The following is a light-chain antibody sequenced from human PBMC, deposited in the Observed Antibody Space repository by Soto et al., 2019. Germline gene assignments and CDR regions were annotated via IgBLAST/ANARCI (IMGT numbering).Light chain of an antibody. CDR3: ISYTSSSTVV. CDR1: SSDVGGYNY. Sequence: QSALTQPASVSGSPGQSITISCTGTSSDVGGYNYVSWYQQHPGKAPKLMIYDVSNRPSGVSNRFSGSKSGNTASLTISGLQAEDDADYYCISYTSSSTVVFGGGTKVTVL. CDR2: DVS. J-gene: IGLJ2*01. V-gene: IGLV2-14*01.